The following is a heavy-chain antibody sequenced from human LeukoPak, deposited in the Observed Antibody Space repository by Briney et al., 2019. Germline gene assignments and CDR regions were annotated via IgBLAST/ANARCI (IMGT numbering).Heavy chain of an antibody. Sequence: SETLSLTGTGSGGSISSYYWSWKRQPPGKGLEWRGYIYYSGSTNYNPSLKSRATISVDTSKNQFSLKLSSVTAADTAVYYCARVPDSGYSSSSAQHYYYGIDVWGQGTTVTVSS. D-gene: IGHD6-6*01. CDR2: IYYSGST. J-gene: IGHJ6*02. V-gene: IGHV4-59*01. CDR1: GGSISSYY. CDR3: ARVPDSGYSSSSAQHYYYGIDV.